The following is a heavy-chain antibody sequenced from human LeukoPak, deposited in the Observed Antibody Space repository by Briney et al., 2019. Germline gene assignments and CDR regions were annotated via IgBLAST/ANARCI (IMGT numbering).Heavy chain of an antibody. V-gene: IGHV3-21*01. CDR3: ARDRRNDGYYFDY. CDR2: ISSSSSYI. D-gene: IGHD1-1*01. Sequence: GGSLRLSCAASGFTFSSYSMNWVRQAPGKGLEWVSSISSSSSYIYYADSVKGRFTISRDNAKNSLYLQMNSLRAEDTAVYYCARDRRNDGYYFDYWGQGTLVTVSS. CDR1: GFTFSSYS. J-gene: IGHJ4*02.